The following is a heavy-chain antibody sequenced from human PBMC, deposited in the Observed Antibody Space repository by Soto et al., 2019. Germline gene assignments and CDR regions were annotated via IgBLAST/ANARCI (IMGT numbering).Heavy chain of an antibody. J-gene: IGHJ6*02. D-gene: IGHD4-17*01. Sequence: ASVKVSCKASGYTFTSYYMHWVRQAPGQGLEWMGIINPSGGSTSYAQKFQGRVTMTRDTSTSTVYMELSSLRSEDTAVYYCARESLTTVTTFGMDVWGQGTTVTV. CDR1: GYTFTSYY. V-gene: IGHV1-46*01. CDR3: ARESLTTVTTFGMDV. CDR2: INPSGGST.